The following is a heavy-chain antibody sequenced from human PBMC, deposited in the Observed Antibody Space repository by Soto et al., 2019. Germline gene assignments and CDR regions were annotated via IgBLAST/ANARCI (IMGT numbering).Heavy chain of an antibody. V-gene: IGHV4-4*02. Sequence: KTSETLSLTCAVSGGSISSSNWWNWVRQPPGKGLEWIGEIYHSGLTSYNPSLRSRVTISVDKSKNQFSLKLTSVTAADTAVYFCARVAPEEGNYYYSLDVWGQGTTVTVSS. CDR3: ARVAPEEGNYYYSLDV. CDR2: IYHSGLT. D-gene: IGHD6-13*01. J-gene: IGHJ6*02. CDR1: GGSISSSNW.